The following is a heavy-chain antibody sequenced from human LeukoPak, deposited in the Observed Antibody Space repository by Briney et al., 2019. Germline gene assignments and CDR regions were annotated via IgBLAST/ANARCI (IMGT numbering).Heavy chain of an antibody. CDR1: GFTFSSYA. D-gene: IGHD3-10*01. V-gene: IGHV3-23*01. J-gene: IGHJ4*02. CDR2: ISGSGGGT. CDR3: AKDLFSLVRGDLDY. Sequence: GGSLRLSCAASGFTFSSYAMSWVRQAPGKGLEWVSGISGSGGGTYYADSVKGRFTISRDNSKNTLYLQMNSLRAEDMAVHYCAKDLFSLVRGDLDYWGQGALVTVSS.